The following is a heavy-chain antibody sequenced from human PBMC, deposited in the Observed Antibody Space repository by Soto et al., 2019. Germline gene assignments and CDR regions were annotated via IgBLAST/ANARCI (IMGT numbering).Heavy chain of an antibody. Sequence: ASVKVSCKASGYTFTSYAMNWVRQAPGQGLEWIGWINTNTGNPTYAQGFTGRFVFSLDTSVSTAYLQICSLKAEDTAVYYCARDQGGYYYDGTGYFFDFWGQGTLVTVSS. J-gene: IGHJ4*02. CDR1: GYTFTSYA. D-gene: IGHD3-22*01. CDR2: INTNTGNP. V-gene: IGHV7-4-1*01. CDR3: ARDQGGYYYDGTGYFFDF.